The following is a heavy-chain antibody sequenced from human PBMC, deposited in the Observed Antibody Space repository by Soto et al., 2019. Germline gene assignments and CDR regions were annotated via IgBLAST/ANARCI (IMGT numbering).Heavy chain of an antibody. V-gene: IGHV4-30-4*01. CDR1: GGSISSGDYY. CDR3: ARGMTPPGAPAWYYFDS. Sequence: SETLSLTCTVSGGSISSGDYYWSWIRQPPGKGLEWIGYIYYSGSTYYNPSLKSRVTISVDTSKNQFSLKLSSVTAADTALYYCARGMTPPGAPAWYYFDSWGQGTLVTVSS. J-gene: IGHJ4*02. D-gene: IGHD2-8*02. CDR2: IYYSGST.